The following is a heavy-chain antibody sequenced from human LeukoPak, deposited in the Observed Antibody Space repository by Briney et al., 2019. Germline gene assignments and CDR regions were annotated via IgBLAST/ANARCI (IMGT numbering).Heavy chain of an antibody. CDR2: IYYSGTT. V-gene: IGHV4-59*01. D-gene: IGHD6-13*01. CDR3: ARGVYIAAAQYGY. J-gene: IGHJ4*02. Sequence: SETLSLTCTVSGGSISSYYWSWIRQPPGKGLEWIGYIYYSGTTNYNPALKSRVTISVDTSKTQFSLKLSSVTAADTAVYYCARGVYIAAAQYGYWGQGTLVTVSS. CDR1: GGSISSYY.